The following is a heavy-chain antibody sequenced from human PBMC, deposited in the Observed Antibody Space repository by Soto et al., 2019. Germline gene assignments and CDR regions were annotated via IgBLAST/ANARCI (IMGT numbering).Heavy chain of an antibody. Sequence: PGGSLRLSCAASGFTFSSYAMSWVRQAPGKGLEWVSAISGSGGSTYYADSVKGRFTISRDNSKNTLYLQMNSLRAEDTAVYYCAKDGLRYFHWLLPSEAAFDIWGQGTMVTVSS. D-gene: IGHD3-9*01. CDR1: GFTFSSYA. V-gene: IGHV3-23*01. CDR3: AKDGLRYFHWLLPSEAAFDI. J-gene: IGHJ3*02. CDR2: ISGSGGST.